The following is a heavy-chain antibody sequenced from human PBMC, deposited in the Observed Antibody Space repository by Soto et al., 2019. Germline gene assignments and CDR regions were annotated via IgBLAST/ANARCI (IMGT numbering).Heavy chain of an antibody. CDR2: IYYSGST. D-gene: IGHD3-22*01. V-gene: IGHV4-59*01. CDR1: GGSISSYY. Sequence: SETLSLTCTVSGGSISSYYWSWIRQPPGKGLEWIGYIYYSGSTNYNPSLKSRVTISVDTSKNQFSLKLSSVTAADTAVSYCARWDYDSSGYHPIGIDYWGQGTLVTVSS. CDR3: ARWDYDSSGYHPIGIDY. J-gene: IGHJ4*02.